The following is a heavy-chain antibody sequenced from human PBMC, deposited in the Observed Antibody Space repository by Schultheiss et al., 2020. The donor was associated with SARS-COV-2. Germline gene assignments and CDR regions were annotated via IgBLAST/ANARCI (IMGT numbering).Heavy chain of an antibody. CDR1: GGSISSGSYY. V-gene: IGHV4-61*02. CDR2: IYTSGST. Sequence: SETLSLTCTVSGGSISSGSYYWSWIRQPAGKGLEWIGRIYTSGSTYYNPSLKSRVTISVDTSKNQFSLKLSSVTAADTAVYYCAAGPLWFGELLLLDYWGQGTLVTVSS. J-gene: IGHJ4*02. CDR3: AAGPLWFGELLLLDY. D-gene: IGHD3-10*01.